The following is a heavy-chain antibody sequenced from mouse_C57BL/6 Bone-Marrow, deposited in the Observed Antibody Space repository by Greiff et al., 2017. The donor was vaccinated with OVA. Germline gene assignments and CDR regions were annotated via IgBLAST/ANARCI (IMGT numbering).Heavy chain of an antibody. CDR1: GYTFTDYY. CDR2: IFPGSGST. V-gene: IGHV1-75*01. CDR3: ARARGQGWFAY. Sequence: QVQLKESGPELVKPGASVKISCKASGYTFTDYYINWVKQRPGQGLEWIGWIFPGSGSTDYNEKFKGKATLTVDHSSSTAYMLLSMLASDDSAVYFCARARGQGWFAYWGQGTLVTVSA. J-gene: IGHJ3*01. D-gene: IGHD3-3*01.